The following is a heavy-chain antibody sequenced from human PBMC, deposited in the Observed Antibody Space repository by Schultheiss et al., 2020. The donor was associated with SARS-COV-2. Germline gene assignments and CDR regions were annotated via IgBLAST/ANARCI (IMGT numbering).Heavy chain of an antibody. V-gene: IGHV3-30*03. Sequence: GGSLRLSCAASGFTFSSYGMHWVRQAPGKGLEWVAVISYDGSNKYYADSVKGRFTFSRDNSKNTLYLQMNSLRAEDTAVYYCARDLVTFGYYYGMDVWGQGTTVTVSS. CDR2: ISYDGSNK. CDR3: ARDLVTFGYYYGMDV. J-gene: IGHJ6*02. CDR1: GFTFSSYG. D-gene: IGHD3-16*01.